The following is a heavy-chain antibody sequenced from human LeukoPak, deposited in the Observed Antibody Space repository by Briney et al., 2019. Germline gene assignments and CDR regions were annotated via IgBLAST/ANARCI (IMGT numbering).Heavy chain of an antibody. CDR2: INHSGST. CDR1: GGSLSGYY. V-gene: IGHV4-34*01. J-gene: IGHJ6*03. D-gene: IGHD2-2*03. CDR3: ARQRIGYCSSTSCYAGKRSYYYYYMDV. Sequence: SETLSLTCAVYGGSLSGYYWSWIRQPPGKGLEWIGEINHSGSTNYNPSLKSRVTISVDTSKNQFSLKLSSVTAADTAVYYCARQRIGYCSSTSCYAGKRSYYYYYMDVWGKGPRSPSP.